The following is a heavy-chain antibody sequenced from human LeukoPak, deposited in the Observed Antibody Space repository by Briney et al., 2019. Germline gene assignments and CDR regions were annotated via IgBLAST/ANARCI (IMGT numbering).Heavy chain of an antibody. CDR2: INHSGST. V-gene: IGHV4-34*01. J-gene: IGHJ4*02. CDR3: ARGDIAVASNY. Sequence: PSETLSLTCTVSGGSISSYYWSWIRQPPGKGLEWIGEINHSGSTNYNPSLKSRVTISVDTSKNQFSLKLSSVTAADTAVYYCARGDIAVASNYWGQGTLVTVSS. CDR1: GGSISSYY. D-gene: IGHD6-19*01.